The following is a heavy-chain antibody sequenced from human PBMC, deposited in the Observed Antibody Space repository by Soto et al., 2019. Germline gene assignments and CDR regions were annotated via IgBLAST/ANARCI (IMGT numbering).Heavy chain of an antibody. D-gene: IGHD5-12*01. CDR3: AREIPREGYNFGSGAMDV. Sequence: QVQLQESGPGLVKPSETLSLTCAVSRGSGRSDNYYCSWIRQTPGKVLEWIGFISNSGNTKYNLSLKSRVTISLDTSKNHFSLKLTCVTAADTAVYYCAREIPREGYNFGSGAMDVWGQGTTVTVSS. J-gene: IGHJ6*02. CDR1: RGSGRSDNYY. V-gene: IGHV4-61*03. CDR2: ISNSGNT.